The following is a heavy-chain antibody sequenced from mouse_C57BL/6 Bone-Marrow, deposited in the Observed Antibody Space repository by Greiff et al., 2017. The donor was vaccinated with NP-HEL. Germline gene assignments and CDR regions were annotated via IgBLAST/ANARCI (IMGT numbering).Heavy chain of an antibody. CDR3: ARRIYYGNYDY. Sequence: VQLQQSGPELVKPGASVKISCKASGYTSTDYYMNWVKQSHGKSLEWIGDINPNNGGTSYNQKFKGKATLTVDKSSSTAYMELRSLTSEDSAVYYCARRIYYGNYDYWGQGTTLTVSS. J-gene: IGHJ2*01. CDR2: INPNNGGT. D-gene: IGHD2-1*01. CDR1: GYTSTDYY. V-gene: IGHV1-26*01.